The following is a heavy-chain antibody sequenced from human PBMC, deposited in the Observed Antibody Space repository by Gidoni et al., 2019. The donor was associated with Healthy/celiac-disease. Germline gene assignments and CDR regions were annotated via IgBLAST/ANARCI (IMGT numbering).Heavy chain of an antibody. CDR2: INHSGST. Sequence: DGLEWIGEINHSGSTNYNPSLKSRVTISVDTSKNQFSLKLSSVTAADTAVYYCARGRSRYYDSSGYSYWGQGILVTVSS. J-gene: IGHJ4*02. CDR3: ARGRSRYYDSSGYSY. V-gene: IGHV4-34*01. D-gene: IGHD3-22*01.